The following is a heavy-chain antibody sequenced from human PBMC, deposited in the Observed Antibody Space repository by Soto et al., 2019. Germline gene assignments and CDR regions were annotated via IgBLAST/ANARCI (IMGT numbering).Heavy chain of an antibody. CDR1: GYTFTNYG. D-gene: IGHD3-22*01. V-gene: IGHV1-18*01. CDR2: ISGYNGNT. J-gene: IGHJ4*02. Sequence: QIQLVQSGAEVQKPGASVKVSCKTSGYTFTNYGVNWVRQAPGQGLEWMGWISGYNGNTCYLKKFQGRLSMATDTTTSTAYMELRSLRSDDPAVYYCARESWQWLDYWGQGTRVTVSS. CDR3: ARESWQWLDY.